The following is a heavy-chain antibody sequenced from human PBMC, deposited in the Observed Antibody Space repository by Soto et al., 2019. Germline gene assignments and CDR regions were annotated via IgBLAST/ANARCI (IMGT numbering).Heavy chain of an antibody. D-gene: IGHD6-19*01. CDR3: ARAPTHAQWLTNFDY. CDR2: ISWNNKSI. CDR1: GFTFDDYA. Sequence: EVQLVESGGGLVQPGRSLRLSCEASGFTFDDYAMHWVRQGPGKGLEWVSGISWNNKSIGYADSVKGRFTISRDNAKNSLYLQMNSLTTEDTAFYYCARAPTHAQWLTNFDYWGQGTLVTVSS. V-gene: IGHV3-9*01. J-gene: IGHJ4*02.